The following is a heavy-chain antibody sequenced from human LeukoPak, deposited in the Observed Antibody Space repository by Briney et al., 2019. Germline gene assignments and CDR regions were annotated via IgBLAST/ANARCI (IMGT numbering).Heavy chain of an antibody. Sequence: SETLSLTCTVSGGSISSGTYYWGWIRQPPGKGLEWIGYIYYSGSTNYNPSLKSRVTISVDTSKNQFSLKLSSVTAADTAVYYCARGGAVDPLLLDYWGQGTLVTVSS. CDR2: IYYSGST. J-gene: IGHJ4*02. V-gene: IGHV4-61*01. D-gene: IGHD6-19*01. CDR1: GGSISSGTYY. CDR3: ARGGAVDPLLLDY.